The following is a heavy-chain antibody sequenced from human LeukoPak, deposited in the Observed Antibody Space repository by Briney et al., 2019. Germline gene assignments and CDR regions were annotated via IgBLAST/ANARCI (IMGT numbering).Heavy chain of an antibody. CDR3: ASLDSSGYSAGYFDY. CDR2: ISSSSSYI. D-gene: IGHD3-22*01. V-gene: IGHV3-21*04. CDR1: GFTFSSYS. J-gene: IGHJ4*02. Sequence: GGSLRLSCAASGFTFSSYSMNWVRQAPGKGLEWVSSISSSSSYIYYADSVKGRFTISRDNAKNSLYLQMNSLRAEDTAVYYCASLDSSGYSAGYFDYWGQGTLVTVSS.